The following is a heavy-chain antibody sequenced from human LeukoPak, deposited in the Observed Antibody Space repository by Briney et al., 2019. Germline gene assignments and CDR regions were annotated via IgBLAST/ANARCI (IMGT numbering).Heavy chain of an antibody. CDR2: IYSGGST. Sequence: PGGSLRLSCAASGFTVSGNYMSWVRQAPGKGLEWVSTIYSGGSTDYADSVKGRFTVSRDNSKNTLFLQMNSLRAEDTAIYYCAKERDYGPADYWGQGTLVTVSS. J-gene: IGHJ4*02. V-gene: IGHV3-53*01. CDR1: GFTVSGNY. CDR3: AKERDYGPADY. D-gene: IGHD4/OR15-4a*01.